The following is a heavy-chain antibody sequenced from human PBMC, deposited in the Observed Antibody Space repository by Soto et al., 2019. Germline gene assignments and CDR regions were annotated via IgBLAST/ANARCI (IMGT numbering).Heavy chain of an antibody. CDR2: LNPDTGNT. Sequence: QVQLVQSGAELKKPGASVNISCTASGFTFSDNLINWVRQAPGQGLEWMGWLNPDTGNTRYSETFQGRVTIPRHSSASIAYWELSNLENEDTALYFCAGDRHSVGPRANDAFEVWGQGTMITVSS. J-gene: IGHJ3*01. V-gene: IGHV1-3*01. CDR3: AGDRHSVGPRANDAFEV. D-gene: IGHD5-18*01. CDR1: GFTFSDNL.